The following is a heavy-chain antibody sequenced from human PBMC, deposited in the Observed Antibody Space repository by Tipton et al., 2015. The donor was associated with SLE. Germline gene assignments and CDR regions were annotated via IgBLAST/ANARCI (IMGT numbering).Heavy chain of an antibody. CDR1: GASISSDSYY. V-gene: IGHV4-61*02. D-gene: IGHD1-26*01. J-gene: IGHJ6*03. Sequence: TLSLTCSVSGASISSDSYYWSWIRRPAGKGLEWMGRIYASGSITYNPSLKSRVTISVDTSKNQFSLKLSSVTAADTAVYYCARGFSGNRYYFYYMDVWGKGTTVTVSS. CDR3: ARGFSGNRYYFYYMDV. CDR2: IYASGSI.